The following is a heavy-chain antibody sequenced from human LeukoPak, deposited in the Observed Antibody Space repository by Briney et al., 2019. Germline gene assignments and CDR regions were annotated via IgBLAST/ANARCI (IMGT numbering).Heavy chain of an antibody. Sequence: PGGSLRLSCAASGFAFSDFWMSWVRQAPGKGLEWISYIGISSGNTKYADSVKGRFTISGDKARNSVYLQMNSLRVEDTAVYYCARDTKYAFDNWGQGTLVTVSS. D-gene: IGHD2-2*01. V-gene: IGHV3-11*06. CDR1: GFAFSDFW. CDR3: ARDTKYAFDN. J-gene: IGHJ4*02. CDR2: IGISSGNT.